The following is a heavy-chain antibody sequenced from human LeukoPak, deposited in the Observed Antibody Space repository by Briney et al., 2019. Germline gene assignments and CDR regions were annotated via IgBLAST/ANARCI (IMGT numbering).Heavy chain of an antibody. D-gene: IGHD1-26*01. CDR1: GYTFSSYG. CDR2: ISAYNGNT. Sequence: GASVKVSCKVSGYTFSSYGITWVRQAPGQGLEWMGWISAYNGNTDYAQKLQGRVTMTTDTSTSTAYMELRSLRSDDTAVYYCAGDSGSAFDTWGQGTMVIVSS. V-gene: IGHV1-18*01. CDR3: AGDSGSAFDT. J-gene: IGHJ3*02.